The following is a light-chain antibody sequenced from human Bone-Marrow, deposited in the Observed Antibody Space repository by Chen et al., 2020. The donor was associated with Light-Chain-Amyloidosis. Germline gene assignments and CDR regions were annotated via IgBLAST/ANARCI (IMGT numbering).Light chain of an antibody. CDR3: QVWDRSSDRPV. V-gene: IGLV3-21*02. CDR1: NIGSTS. CDR2: DDS. Sequence: SYVLTQPSSVSVAPGQTATIACGGNNIGSTSVHWYKQTPGQAPLLVVYDDSDRPSGIPERLSCSNSGNTATLTISRVEAGDEADYYCQVWDRSSDRPVFGGGTKLTVL. J-gene: IGLJ3*02.